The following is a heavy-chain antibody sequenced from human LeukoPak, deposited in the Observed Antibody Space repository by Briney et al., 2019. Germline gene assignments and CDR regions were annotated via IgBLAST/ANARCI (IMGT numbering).Heavy chain of an antibody. Sequence: GGSLRLSCAASGFTFSDYYMSWIRQAPGKGLEWVSYISSSGSTIYYADSVKGRFTISRDNAKNSLYLQMNSLRAEDTAVYYCARVGTVTSLYYYYMDVWGKGTTVTVSS. J-gene: IGHJ6*03. CDR1: GFTFSDYY. V-gene: IGHV3-11*01. D-gene: IGHD4-11*01. CDR3: ARVGTVTSLYYYYMDV. CDR2: ISSSGSTI.